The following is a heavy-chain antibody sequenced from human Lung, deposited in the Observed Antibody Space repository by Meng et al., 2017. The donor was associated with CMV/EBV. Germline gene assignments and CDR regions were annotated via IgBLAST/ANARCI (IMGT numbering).Heavy chain of an antibody. CDR2: IYSGGDT. D-gene: IGHD3-9*01. CDR1: GFTVTSNS. V-gene: IGHV3-53*01. J-gene: IGHJ3*02. CDR3: ARNSLDYDAFDI. Sequence: SCAASGFTVTSNSMTWVRQAPGKGLECVSVIYSGGDTKYANSVKGRFTISSDNSKNTLFLQMNYLKPGDTAVYYCARNSLDYDAFDIWGQGTLVTGSS.